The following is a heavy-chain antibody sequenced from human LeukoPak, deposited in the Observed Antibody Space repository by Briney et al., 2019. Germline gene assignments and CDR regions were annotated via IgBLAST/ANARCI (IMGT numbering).Heavy chain of an antibody. CDR3: ARENCSGGSCTNWFDP. J-gene: IGHJ5*02. D-gene: IGHD2-15*01. CDR1: GYTFTSYY. CDR2: INPSGGST. V-gene: IGHV1-46*01. Sequence: GASVKVSCKASGYTFTSYYMHWVRQAPGQGLEWMGIINPSGGSTSYAQKFQGRVTMTRDTSTSTVYMELSSLRSEDTAVYYCARENCSGGSCTNWFDPWGQGTLVTVSS.